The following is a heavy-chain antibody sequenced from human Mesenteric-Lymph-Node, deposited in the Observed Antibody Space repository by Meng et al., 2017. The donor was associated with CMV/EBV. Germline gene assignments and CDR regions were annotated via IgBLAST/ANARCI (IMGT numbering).Heavy chain of an antibody. Sequence: GESLKISCAASGFTVSSSYMSWVRQAPGKGLEWVSVIYAGGSTKYADSVKGRFTISRDNAKNSVYLQMNSLRVDDTAVYYCASEGIVVVPPVPSYGMDVWGQGTTVTVSS. J-gene: IGHJ6*02. CDR1: GFTVSSSY. D-gene: IGHD2-2*01. CDR3: ASEGIVVVPPVPSYGMDV. CDR2: IYAGGST. V-gene: IGHV3-53*01.